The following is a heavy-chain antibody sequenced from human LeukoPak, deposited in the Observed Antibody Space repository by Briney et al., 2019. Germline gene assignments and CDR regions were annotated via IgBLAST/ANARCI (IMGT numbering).Heavy chain of an antibody. Sequence: PGGSLRLSCAASGFTFDDYAMHWVRQAPGKGLEWVSGISWNSGSIGYADSVKGRFTISRDNSKNTLYLQMNSLRAEDTAVYYCAKSDRDYYYYYMDVWGKGTTVTVSS. J-gene: IGHJ6*03. CDR1: GFTFDDYA. CDR3: AKSDRDYYYYYMDV. V-gene: IGHV3-9*01. CDR2: ISWNSGSI.